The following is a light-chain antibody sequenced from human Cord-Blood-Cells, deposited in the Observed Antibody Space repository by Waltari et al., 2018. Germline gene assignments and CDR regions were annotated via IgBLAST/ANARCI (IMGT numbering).Light chain of an antibody. CDR1: SGHSSYA. V-gene: IGLV4-69*01. J-gene: IGLJ3*02. CDR2: RNSDGSH. CDR3: QTWGTGIHWV. Sequence: QLVLPQSPSASASLGASVKPTCTLSSGHSSYAIAWHHQQPEKGPQYLMKRNSDGSHSKGDGIPDLFSGSSSGAERYLTFSSLQSEDEADYYCQTWGTGIHWVFGGGTKLTVL.